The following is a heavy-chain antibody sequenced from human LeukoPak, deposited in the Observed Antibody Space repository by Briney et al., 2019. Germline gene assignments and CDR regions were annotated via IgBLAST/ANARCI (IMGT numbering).Heavy chain of an antibody. J-gene: IGHJ6*03. CDR3: ARDGYPVVPAAMFYYYYMDV. Sequence: ASVKVSCKASGYTFTSYDINWVRQATGQGLEWMGIINPSGGSTSYAQKFQGRVTMTRDMSTSTVYMELSSLRSEDTAVYYCARDGYPVVPAAMFYYYYMDVWGKGTTVTVSS. V-gene: IGHV1-46*01. CDR1: GYTFTSYD. CDR2: INPSGGST. D-gene: IGHD2-2*01.